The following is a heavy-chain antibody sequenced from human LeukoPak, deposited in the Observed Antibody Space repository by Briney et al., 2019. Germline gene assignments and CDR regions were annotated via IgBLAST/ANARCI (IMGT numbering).Heavy chain of an antibody. J-gene: IGHJ4*02. CDR3: ARGPTTVTRAFDY. V-gene: IGHV4-34*01. D-gene: IGHD4-17*01. CDR1: GESFSGYY. Sequence: SETLSLTCAVYGESFSGYYWSWLRQPPERGLEWIGEMNHVGTTHYNPSLKSRVTMSVDTSKNQFSLNLNSVTAADTAVYYCARGPTTVTRAFDYWGQGTLVTVSS. CDR2: MNHVGTT.